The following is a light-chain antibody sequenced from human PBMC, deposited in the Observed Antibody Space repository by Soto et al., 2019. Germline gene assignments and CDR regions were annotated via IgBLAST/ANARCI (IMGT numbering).Light chain of an antibody. CDR3: SSYTSSSTRV. J-gene: IGLJ1*01. Sequence: QCVLTQPASVSGSPGQSITISCTGNSSYVGAYDYVSWYQQHPDKAPKLMIYEVSNRPSGVSNRFSGSKSVNTATLTISGLQAEDEADYYCSSYTSSSTRVFGTGTKVTVL. CDR2: EVS. CDR1: SSYVGAYDY. V-gene: IGLV2-14*03.